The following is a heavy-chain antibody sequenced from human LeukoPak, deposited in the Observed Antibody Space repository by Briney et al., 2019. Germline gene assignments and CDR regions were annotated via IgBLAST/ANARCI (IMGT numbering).Heavy chain of an antibody. J-gene: IGHJ5*02. D-gene: IGHD3-22*01. Sequence: PSETLSLTCAVYGGSFSGYYWGWIRQPPGKGLEWIGSIYHSGSTYYNPSLKSRVTISVDTSKNQFSLKLSSVTAADTAVYYCARDPRNYYDSSGYYINWFDPWGQGTLVTVSS. V-gene: IGHV4-38-2*02. CDR3: ARDPRNYYDSSGYYINWFDP. CDR2: IYHSGST. CDR1: GGSFSGYY.